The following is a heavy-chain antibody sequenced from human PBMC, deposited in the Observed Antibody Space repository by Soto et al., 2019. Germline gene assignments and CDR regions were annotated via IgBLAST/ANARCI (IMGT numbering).Heavy chain of an antibody. CDR1: GFTFDDYA. Sequence: EVQVVESGGGLVQPGRSLRLSCAASGFTFDDYAMHWVRQAPGKGLEWVSGISWNSDNIVYADSVKGRFTISRDNAKNSLYLQMHSPRTEDTALYYCAKAILRATIGTVYLDHWGQGTLVTVSS. V-gene: IGHV3-9*01. CDR2: ISWNSDNI. J-gene: IGHJ4*02. D-gene: IGHD4-17*01. CDR3: AKAILRATIGTVYLDH.